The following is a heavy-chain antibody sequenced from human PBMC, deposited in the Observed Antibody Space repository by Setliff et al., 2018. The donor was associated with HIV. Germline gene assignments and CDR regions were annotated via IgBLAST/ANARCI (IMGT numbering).Heavy chain of an antibody. D-gene: IGHD3-22*01. V-gene: IGHV1-69-2*01. CDR3: TTPLDSSGYFGSDYFDY. CDR2: VDPEDGET. J-gene: IGHJ4*02. Sequence: GASVKVSCKASGYTSTDYYIHWVQQAPGKGLEWMGRVDPEDGETTYAEKFQGRITITADTSTDTAYLELSSLRSEDSAFYYCTTPLDSSGYFGSDYFDYWGQGALVTVSS. CDR1: GYTSTDYY.